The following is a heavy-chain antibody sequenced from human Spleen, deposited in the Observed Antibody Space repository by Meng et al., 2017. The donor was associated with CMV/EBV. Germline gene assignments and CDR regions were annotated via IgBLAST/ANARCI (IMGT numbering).Heavy chain of an antibody. CDR1: GGSFSDYF. J-gene: IGHJ4*02. Sequence: QVQLQQWGAGLLKPSETLPLTCAVYGGSFSDYFWSWIRQPPGKGLECIGEINHSGSTNYNPSLKSRVTMSLDTSKNQFSLKLSSVTAADTAVYYCASGPYNYDYWGQGTLVTVSS. CDR2: INHSGST. V-gene: IGHV4-34*01. CDR3: ASGPYNYDY. D-gene: IGHD5-24*01.